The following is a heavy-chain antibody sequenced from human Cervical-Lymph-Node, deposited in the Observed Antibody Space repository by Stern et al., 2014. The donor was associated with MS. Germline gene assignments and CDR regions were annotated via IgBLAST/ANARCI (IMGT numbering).Heavy chain of an antibody. CDR3: AREAAMAVAGTGVDY. J-gene: IGHJ4*02. Sequence: MQLVESGAEVKKPGASVKVSCKASGYTFTGYYMHWVRQAPGQGLEWVGRINPNSGGTTYAQKFQGRVTMTRATSISTAYMELSRLRSGDTAVYYCAREAAMAVAGTGVDYWGQGTLVTVSS. CDR2: INPNSGGT. D-gene: IGHD6-19*01. CDR1: GYTFTGYY. V-gene: IGHV1-2*06.